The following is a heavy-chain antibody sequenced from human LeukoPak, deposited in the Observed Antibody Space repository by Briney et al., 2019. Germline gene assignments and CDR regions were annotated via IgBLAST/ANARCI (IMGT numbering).Heavy chain of an antibody. D-gene: IGHD3-10*01. CDR3: AKGYGSGSYYIGG. CDR1: GFTFSSYG. V-gene: IGHV3-30*02. CDR2: IRYDGSNK. Sequence: GGSLRLSCAASGFTFSSYGMSWVRQAPGKGLEWVAFIRYDGSNKYYADSVKGRFTISRDNSKNTLYLQMNSLRAEDTAVYYCAKGYGSGSYYIGGWGQGTLVTVSS. J-gene: IGHJ4*02.